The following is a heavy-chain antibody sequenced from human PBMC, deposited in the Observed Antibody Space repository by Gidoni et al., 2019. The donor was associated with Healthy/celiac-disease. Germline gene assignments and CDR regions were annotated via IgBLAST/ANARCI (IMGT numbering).Heavy chain of an antibody. V-gene: IGHV1-8*01. CDR1: GSNFTTYD. D-gene: IGHD3-10*01. CDR2: MNPNIGNT. J-gene: IGHJ4*02. Sequence: QVQLLQSGAEVPKPGASVKVSCKDSGSNFTTYDGNWVRQATGQGLEWMGWMNPNIGNTGYAQKFQGRVTMTRNTSISTAYMELSSLRSEDTAVYYCARGGLYGSGSEYFDYWGQGTLVTVSS. CDR3: ARGGLYGSGSEYFDY.